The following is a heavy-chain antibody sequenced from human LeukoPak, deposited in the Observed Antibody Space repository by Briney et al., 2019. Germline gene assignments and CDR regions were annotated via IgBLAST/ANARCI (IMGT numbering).Heavy chain of an antibody. D-gene: IGHD4-23*01. CDR3: VRDYGGSSGGFDL. Sequence: GGSLRLSCRASGFIFSSYALNWVRRAPGQGLEWVSSISSSSGDIYYTDSVKGRFTISRDNARKSLYLQMNSLRVEDTAVYYCVRDYGGSSGGFDLWGQGTMVTVSS. J-gene: IGHJ3*01. CDR2: ISSSSGDI. CDR1: GFIFSSYA. V-gene: IGHV3-21*01.